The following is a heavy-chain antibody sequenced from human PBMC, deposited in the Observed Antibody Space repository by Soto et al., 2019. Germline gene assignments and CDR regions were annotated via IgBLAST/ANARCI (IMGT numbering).Heavy chain of an antibody. V-gene: IGHV4-59*01. Sequence: SETLSLTCTVSGGSISSYYWSWIRQPPGKGLEWIGYIYYSGSTNYNPSLKSRVTISVDTSKNQFSLKLSSVTAADTAVYYCARDSGTGDGYYYGMDVWGQGSSVTVSS. CDR1: GGSISSYY. CDR3: ARDSGTGDGYYYGMDV. J-gene: IGHJ6*02. CDR2: IYYSGST. D-gene: IGHD7-27*01.